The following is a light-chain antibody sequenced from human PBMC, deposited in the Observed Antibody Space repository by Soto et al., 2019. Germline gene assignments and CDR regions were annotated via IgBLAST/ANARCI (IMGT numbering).Light chain of an antibody. CDR3: ASYAGNNKGV. V-gene: IGLV2-8*01. CDR1: SSDVGGYNY. CDR2: EVS. J-gene: IGLJ1*01. Sequence: QSVLTQPPSASGSPGQSVTISCTGSSSDVGGYNYVSWYQQHPGKAPKLIIFEVSKRPSGVPDRFSGSKSGNTASLTVSGLKAEDEADYYCASYAGNNKGVFGTGTKLTVL.